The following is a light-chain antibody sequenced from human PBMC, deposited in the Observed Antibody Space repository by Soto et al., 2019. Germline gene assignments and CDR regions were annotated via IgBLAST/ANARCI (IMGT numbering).Light chain of an antibody. J-gene: IGKJ1*01. CDR2: KVS. Sequence: DVVMTQSPLSLPVTLGQPASISCRSSQSLVYSDGNTYLNWFQQRPGQSPRRLIYKVSNRDSGVPDRFSGSGSGTEFTLTISRVEAEDVGVYFCKQGTHWPPTFGQGTKVEIK. V-gene: IGKV2-30*01. CDR3: KQGTHWPPT. CDR1: QSLVYSDGNTY.